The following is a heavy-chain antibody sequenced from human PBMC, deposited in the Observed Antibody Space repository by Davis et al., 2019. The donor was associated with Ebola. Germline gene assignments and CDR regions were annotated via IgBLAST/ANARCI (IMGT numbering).Heavy chain of an antibody. CDR3: ASLRRTITGMDDGFDI. Sequence: GESLKISCKDSEDSFTSYWIGWMRQMPGKGLEWMGIIYTGDSDTRYSPSFRGQVIISADKSIKTAFLQWSSLKASDTAMYYCASLRRTITGMDDGFDIWGQGTMVTVSS. V-gene: IGHV5-51*01. D-gene: IGHD2-8*02. J-gene: IGHJ3*02. CDR2: IYTGDSDT. CDR1: EDSFTSYW.